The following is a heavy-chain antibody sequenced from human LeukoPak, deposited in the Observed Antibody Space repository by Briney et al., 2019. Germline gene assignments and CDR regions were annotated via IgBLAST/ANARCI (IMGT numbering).Heavy chain of an antibody. J-gene: IGHJ4*02. CDR3: ARKYYDFWSGYPFDY. CDR1: GYSFTSYW. Sequence: GESLKISCKGSGYSFTSYWIGWVRQMPGKGLEWMGIIYPGDSDTRYSPSFQGQVTISADKSISTAYLQWSSLKASDTAMYYCARKYYDFWSGYPFDYWGQGTLVTVSS. CDR2: IYPGDSDT. V-gene: IGHV5-51*01. D-gene: IGHD3-3*01.